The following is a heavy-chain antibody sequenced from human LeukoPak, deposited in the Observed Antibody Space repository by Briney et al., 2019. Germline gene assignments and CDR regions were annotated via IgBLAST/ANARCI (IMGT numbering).Heavy chain of an antibody. Sequence: SETLSLTCAVYGGSFSGYYWSWIRQPPGKGLEWIGEINHSGSTNYNPSLKSRVTISVDTSKNQFSLKLSSVTAADTAVYYCARMRGNLAGYYDSSGYYYLFDYWGQGTLVTVSS. CDR2: INHSGST. CDR1: GGSFSGYY. J-gene: IGHJ4*02. V-gene: IGHV4-34*01. CDR3: ARMRGNLAGYYDSSGYYYLFDY. D-gene: IGHD3-22*01.